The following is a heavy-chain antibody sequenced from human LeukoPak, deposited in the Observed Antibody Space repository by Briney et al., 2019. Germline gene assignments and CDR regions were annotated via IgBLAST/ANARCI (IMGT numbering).Heavy chain of an antibody. CDR3: ARVVANGAGTQSWRALDT. CDR1: GFIFSSYG. J-gene: IGHJ3*02. D-gene: IGHD2-2*01. CDR2: VWYDGSNK. Sequence: GRSLRLSCAASGFIFSSYGMHWVRQAPGKGLEWVAVVWYDGSNKYYADPVKGRFTIARDNSKNTLYLQMNSLRDEDTAVYYCARVVANGAGTQSWRALDTWGQGTMATVSS. V-gene: IGHV3-33*01.